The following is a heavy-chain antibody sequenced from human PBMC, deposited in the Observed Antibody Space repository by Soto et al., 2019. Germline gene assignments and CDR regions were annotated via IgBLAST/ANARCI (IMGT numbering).Heavy chain of an antibody. CDR1: ADTFTSYG. J-gene: IGHJ6*02. Sequence: ASVKVSCKAPADTFTSYGISWVRQAPGQGLEWMGWVSANNGHTNYAQNLRGRVSMTTDTSTSTAYMELRGLTFDDTAVYYCARDIESVTAKHFFYYYAMDVWGQGTTVTVSS. D-gene: IGHD2-8*01. CDR2: VSANNGHT. V-gene: IGHV1-18*04. CDR3: ARDIESVTAKHFFYYYAMDV.